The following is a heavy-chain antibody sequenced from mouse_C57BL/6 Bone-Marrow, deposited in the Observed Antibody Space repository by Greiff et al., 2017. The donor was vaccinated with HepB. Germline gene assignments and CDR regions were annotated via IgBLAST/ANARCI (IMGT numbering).Heavy chain of an antibody. CDR1: GYSITSDY. CDR2: ISYSGST. Sequence: DVQLQESGPGLAKPSQTLSLTCSVTGYSITSDYWNWIRKFPGNKLEYMGYISYSGSTYYNPSLKSRISITRDTSKNQYYLQLNSVTTEDTATYYCASGVYYSNYNWYFDVWGTGTTVTVSS. J-gene: IGHJ1*03. CDR3: ASGVYYSNYNWYFDV. V-gene: IGHV3-8*01. D-gene: IGHD2-5*01.